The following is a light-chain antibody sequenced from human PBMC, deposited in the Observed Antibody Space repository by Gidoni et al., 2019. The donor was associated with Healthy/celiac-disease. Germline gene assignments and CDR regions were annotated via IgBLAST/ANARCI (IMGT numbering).Light chain of an antibody. Sequence: EIVLTQSPGTLSLSPGELATLSCSASQSVRSSYLAWYQQKPGQAPRLLIYGASSRATGIPDRFSGSGSGTDFTITISRLAPEDFAVYYCQQYGSSPSFXGXTKVEIK. CDR3: QQYGSSPS. CDR2: GAS. CDR1: QSVRSSY. J-gene: IGKJ4*01. V-gene: IGKV3-20*01.